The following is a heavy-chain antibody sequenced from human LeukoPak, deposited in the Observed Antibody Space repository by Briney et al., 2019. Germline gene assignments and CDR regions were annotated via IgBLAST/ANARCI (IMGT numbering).Heavy chain of an antibody. CDR2: IYSGGTT. Sequence: HPGGSLRLSCAASGFTVSSKYMSWVRQAPGKGLEWVSVIYSGGTTYYTDSVKGRFTISRDNSRNRLYLQMNSLRAEDTAVYYCARASHSYPDAFDIWGQGTMVTVSS. V-gene: IGHV3-66*01. J-gene: IGHJ3*02. D-gene: IGHD2-2*01. CDR1: GFTVSSKY. CDR3: ARASHSYPDAFDI.